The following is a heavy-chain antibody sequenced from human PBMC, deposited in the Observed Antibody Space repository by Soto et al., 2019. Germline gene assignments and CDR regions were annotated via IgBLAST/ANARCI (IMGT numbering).Heavy chain of an antibody. V-gene: IGHV4-34*01. CDR3: ARGGYDFWSGYYPYNWLDP. D-gene: IGHD3-3*01. Sequence: SETLSLTCAVYGGSFSGYYWSWIRQPPGKGLEWIGEINHSGSTNYNPSLKSRVTISVDTSKNQFSLKLSSVTAADTAVYYCARGGYDFWSGYYPYNWLDPWGQGTLVTVYS. J-gene: IGHJ5*02. CDR2: INHSGST. CDR1: GGSFSGYY.